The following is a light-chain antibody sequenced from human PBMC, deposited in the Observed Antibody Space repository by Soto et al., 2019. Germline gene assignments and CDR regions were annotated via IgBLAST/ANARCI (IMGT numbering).Light chain of an antibody. V-gene: IGLV2-14*01. CDR3: SSYTSSSTVL. CDR2: DVS. CDR1: SSDVGGYNY. J-gene: IGLJ2*01. Sequence: QSALTQPASVSGSPGQSITISCTGTSSDVGGYNYVSWYQQHPGKAPKLMIYDVSNRPSGVSNRFSGSKSGNTASLPISGLQAEYEVDFYCSSYTSSSTVLVGGGTKLTVL.